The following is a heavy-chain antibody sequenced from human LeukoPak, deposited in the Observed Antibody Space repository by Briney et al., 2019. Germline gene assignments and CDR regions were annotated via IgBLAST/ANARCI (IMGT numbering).Heavy chain of an antibody. CDR1: GFTFSSYA. Sequence: GGSLRLSCAASGFTFSSYAMSWVRQAPGKGLEWVSAISGSGGSTYYADSVKGRFTISRDNSKNTLYLQMNSLRAEDTAVYYCAKSQAITMIVVATFDYWGQGTLVTVSS. V-gene: IGHV3-23*01. J-gene: IGHJ4*02. D-gene: IGHD3-22*01. CDR3: AKSQAITMIVVATFDY. CDR2: ISGSGGST.